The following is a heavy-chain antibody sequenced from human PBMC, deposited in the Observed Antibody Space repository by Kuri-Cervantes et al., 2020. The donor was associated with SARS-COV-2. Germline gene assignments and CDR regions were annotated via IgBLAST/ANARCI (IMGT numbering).Heavy chain of an antibody. Sequence: GGSLRLSCAASGFTFSSYGMHWVRQAPGKGLEWVAVISYDGSNKYYADSVKGRFTISRDNSKNTLYLQMNSLRAEDTAVYYCAKEEKVLRFLEWLGGMGVWGQGTTVTVSS. CDR1: GFTFSSYG. V-gene: IGHV3-30*18. J-gene: IGHJ6*02. CDR3: AKEEKVLRFLEWLGGMGV. CDR2: ISYDGSNK. D-gene: IGHD3-3*01.